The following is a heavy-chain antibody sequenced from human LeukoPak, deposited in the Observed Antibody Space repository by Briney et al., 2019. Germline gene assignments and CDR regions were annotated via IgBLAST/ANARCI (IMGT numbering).Heavy chain of an antibody. CDR3: ARDKGTSYLSSFDY. V-gene: IGHV3-13*01. D-gene: IGHD6-6*01. CDR2: IGTAGDT. J-gene: IGHJ4*02. CDR1: GFTFSSYD. Sequence: PGGSLRLSCAASGFTFSSYDMHWVRQVTGKGLEWVSAIGTAGDTYYPGSVKGRFTISRENAKNSLYLQMNSLRAGDTAVYYCARDKGTSYLSSFDYWGQGTLVTVSS.